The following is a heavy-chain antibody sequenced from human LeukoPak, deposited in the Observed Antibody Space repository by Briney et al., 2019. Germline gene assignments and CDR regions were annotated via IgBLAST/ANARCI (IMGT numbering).Heavy chain of an antibody. CDR3: ARFFVEDDYNY. J-gene: IGHJ4*02. CDR1: GFTFSTYA. CDR2: IKQDGSEK. V-gene: IGHV3-7*01. D-gene: IGHD5-24*01. Sequence: HPGGSLRLSCAASGFTFSTYAMSWVRQAPGKGLEWVANIKQDGSEKYYVDSVKGRFTISRDNTKSTLYLHMNSLRAEDTAMYYCARFFVEDDYNYWGQGTLVTVSS.